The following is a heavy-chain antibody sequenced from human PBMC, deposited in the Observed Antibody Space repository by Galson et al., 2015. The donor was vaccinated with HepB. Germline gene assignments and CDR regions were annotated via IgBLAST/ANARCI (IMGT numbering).Heavy chain of an antibody. Sequence: SVKVSCKASGFTFTSSAVQWVRQARGQRLEWIGWIVVGSGNTNYAQKFQERVTITRNMSTSTAYTELSSLRSEDTAVYYCARPSRQWLVLGAPYYYYGMDVWGQWTTVTVSS. J-gene: IGHJ6*02. V-gene: IGHV1-58*01. CDR1: GFTFTSSA. CDR2: IVVGSGNT. CDR3: ARPSRQWLVLGAPYYYYGMDV. D-gene: IGHD6-19*01.